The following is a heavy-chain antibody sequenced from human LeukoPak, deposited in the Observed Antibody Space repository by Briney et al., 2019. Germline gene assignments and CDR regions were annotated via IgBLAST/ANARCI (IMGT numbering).Heavy chain of an antibody. CDR3: ARCQSKYFYDRGGFDI. J-gene: IGHJ3*02. D-gene: IGHD3-22*01. V-gene: IGHV4-59*01. Sequence: SETLSLTCTVSGGSISTYFWTWIRQPPGKGLEWIGNIYYSGSTNYRPSLKSRATISVDTSRNQFSLRLSSVTAADTAVYYCARCQSKYFYDRGGFDIWGQGTMVTVSP. CDR2: IYYSGST. CDR1: GGSISTYF.